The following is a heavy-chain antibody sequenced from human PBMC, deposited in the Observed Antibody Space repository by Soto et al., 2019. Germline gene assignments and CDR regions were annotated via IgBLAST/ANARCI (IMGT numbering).Heavy chain of an antibody. CDR3: AREPLT. CDR1: GGSLSSGGYY. Sequence: SETLSLTCTFSGGSLSSGGYYWSWIRQHPGKGLEWIGYIYYNPSLKSRVTISVDTSKNQLSLKLSSVTAADTAVYYCAREPLTWGQGTLVTGSS. J-gene: IGHJ4*02. V-gene: IGHV4-31*03. CDR2: IYY.